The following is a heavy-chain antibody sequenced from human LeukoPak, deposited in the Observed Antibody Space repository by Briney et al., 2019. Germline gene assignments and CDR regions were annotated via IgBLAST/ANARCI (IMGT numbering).Heavy chain of an antibody. D-gene: IGHD2-15*01. V-gene: IGHV1-46*01. CDR1: GYTFTSYY. CDR2: INPTTGDT. J-gene: IGHJ3*02. Sequence: GASVEVSCKASGYTFTSYYMHWVRQAPGQGLEWMGIINPTTGDTTYAQKFQGRLTMTRDMSTSTVYMELSSLTSEDTAVFYCARYGFSAVWQGGWHAFDIWGQGTVVTVSS. CDR3: ARYGFSAVWQGGWHAFDI.